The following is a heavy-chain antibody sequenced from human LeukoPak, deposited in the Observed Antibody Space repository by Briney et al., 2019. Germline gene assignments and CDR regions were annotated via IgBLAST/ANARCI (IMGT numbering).Heavy chain of an antibody. Sequence: ESGPALVKPTQTLTLTCTFSGFSLSTSGMCVSWIRQPPGKALEWLARIDWDDDKYYSTSLRTRVSISKDTSKEQVVLTMTNMDPGDTATYYCARLIAASSYFDYWGQGVLVTVSS. CDR1: GFSLSTSGMC. CDR3: ARLIAASSYFDY. D-gene: IGHD6-13*01. V-gene: IGHV2-70*11. CDR2: IDWDDDK. J-gene: IGHJ4*02.